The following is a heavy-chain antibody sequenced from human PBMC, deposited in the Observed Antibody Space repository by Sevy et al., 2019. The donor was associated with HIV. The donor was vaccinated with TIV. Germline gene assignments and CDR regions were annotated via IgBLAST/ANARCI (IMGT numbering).Heavy chain of an antibody. CDR2: ISYDGSNK. CDR1: GFTFSSYG. J-gene: IGHJ4*02. V-gene: IGHV3-30*18. Sequence: GGSLRLSCAASGFTFSSYGMHWVRQAPGKGLEWVAVISYDGSNKYYADSVKGRFTISRDNSKNTLYLQMTSLRAEDTAVYYCAKDLSYTGSFETIDYWGQGTLVTVSS. D-gene: IGHD2-2*02. CDR3: AKDLSYTGSFETIDY.